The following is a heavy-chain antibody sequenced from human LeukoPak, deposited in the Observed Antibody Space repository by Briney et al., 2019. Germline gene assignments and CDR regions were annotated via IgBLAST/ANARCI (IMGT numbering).Heavy chain of an antibody. CDR3: AREGESGNRHGGFNWFDP. CDR2: ISTSGST. D-gene: IGHD4-23*01. J-gene: IGHJ5*02. Sequence: TASQTLSLTCAVSGDSISSGYDYWNWIRQPPGKGLEWLGYISTSGSTYYNPSLKGRALISLDTSKNHLSLNLTSVTVADTAVYYCAREGESGNRHGGFNWFDPWGQGTLVTVSS. V-gene: IGHV4-30-4*01. CDR1: GDSISSGYDY.